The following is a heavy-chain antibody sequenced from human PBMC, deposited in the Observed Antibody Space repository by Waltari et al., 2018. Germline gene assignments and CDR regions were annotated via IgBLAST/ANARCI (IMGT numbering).Heavy chain of an antibody. Sequence: QVQLQESGPGLVKPSETLSLTCAVSGYSISSGYYWGWVRQPPGKGLEWIGSIYHSGGTYHNPSLKSRVTISVDTSKNQFSLKLSSVTAADTAVYYCARQGSYGSFDYWGQGTLVTVSS. CDR1: GYSISSGYY. V-gene: IGHV4-38-2*01. J-gene: IGHJ4*02. CDR3: ARQGSYGSFDY. CDR2: IYHSGGT. D-gene: IGHD5-18*01.